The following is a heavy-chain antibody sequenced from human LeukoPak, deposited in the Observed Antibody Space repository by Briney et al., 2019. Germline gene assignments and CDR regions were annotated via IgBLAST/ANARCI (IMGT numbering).Heavy chain of an antibody. CDR1: GLTVSSNY. D-gene: IGHD3-10*01. CDR3: ACWRDVWSGEVP. Sequence: GGSLRLSCAASGLTVSSNYMSWVRQAPGKGLEWVSVIYSGGNTYYADSVKGRFTISRDTSKNTLYLQMNSLRAEDTAVYYCACWRDVWSGEVPGGQETRDTVS. V-gene: IGHV3-53*01. CDR2: IYSGGNT. J-gene: IGHJ4*02.